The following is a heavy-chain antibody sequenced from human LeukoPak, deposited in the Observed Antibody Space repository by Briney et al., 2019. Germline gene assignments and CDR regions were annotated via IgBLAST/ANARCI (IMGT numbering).Heavy chain of an antibody. CDR1: GGSISSSNW. CDR2: IYYTGST. CDR3: ARGSKAAPGTFDY. D-gene: IGHD6-13*01. V-gene: IGHV4-4*02. J-gene: IGHJ4*02. Sequence: PSETLSLTCAVSGGSISSSNWWSWVRQPPGKGLEWIGYIYYTGSTDYNPSLKSRVAISVDTSKNQFSLKLSSVTAADTAVYYCARGSKAAPGTFDYWGQGTLVTVSS.